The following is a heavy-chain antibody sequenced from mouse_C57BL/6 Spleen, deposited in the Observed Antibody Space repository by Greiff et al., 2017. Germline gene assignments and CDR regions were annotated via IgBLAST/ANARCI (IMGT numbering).Heavy chain of an antibody. CDR2: ISNLAYSI. D-gene: IGHD2-5*01. CDR3: ARQSNYYFDY. V-gene: IGHV5-15*01. J-gene: IGHJ2*01. Sequence: DVMLVESGGGLVQPGGSLKLSCAASGFTFSDYGMAWVRQAPRKGPEWVAFISNLAYSIYYADTVTGRFTISRENAKNTLYLEMSSLRSEDTAMYYCARQSNYYFDYWGQGTTLTVSS. CDR1: GFTFSDYG.